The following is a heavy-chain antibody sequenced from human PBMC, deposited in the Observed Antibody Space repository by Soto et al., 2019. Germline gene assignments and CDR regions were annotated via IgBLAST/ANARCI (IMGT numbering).Heavy chain of an antibody. CDR3: ARLNAVNDFDY. CDR1: SGSVSSGNYY. V-gene: IGHV4-61*01. J-gene: IGHJ4*02. Sequence: ASETLSLTCTVSSGSVSSGNYYWSWMRQPPGKGLEWIGYIYYSGNTNYNPSLKSRATISVDTSKNQFTLRLSSVTAADTAVYYCARLNAVNDFDYWGQGTLVTVSS. CDR2: IYYSGNT. D-gene: IGHD4-4*01.